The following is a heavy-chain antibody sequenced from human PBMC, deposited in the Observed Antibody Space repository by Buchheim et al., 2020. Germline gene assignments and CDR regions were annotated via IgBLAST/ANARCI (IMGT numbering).Heavy chain of an antibody. Sequence: QVQLVESGGGVVQPGRSLRLSCAASGFTFSSYGMHWVRQAPGKGLEWVAVISYDGSNKYYADSVKGRFTISRDNYKNTLYLQMSSLRAEDTAVYYCAKDPSDSSGYYGYYYYGMDVWGQGTT. CDR2: ISYDGSNK. CDR3: AKDPSDSSGYYGYYYYGMDV. CDR1: GFTFSSYG. V-gene: IGHV3-30*18. D-gene: IGHD3-22*01. J-gene: IGHJ6*02.